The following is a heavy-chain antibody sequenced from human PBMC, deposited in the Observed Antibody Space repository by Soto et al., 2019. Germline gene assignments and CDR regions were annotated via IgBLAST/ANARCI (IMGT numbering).Heavy chain of an antibody. CDR1: GFTFIDYA. V-gene: IGHV3-23*01. CDR3: ARHNTVDGAMFDY. D-gene: IGHD1-26*01. J-gene: IGHJ4*02. CDR2: ISTVGRCT. Sequence: PGGSLRLSCAASGFTFIDYAMSWVRQAPGKGLEWVATISTVGRCTYYADSVKGRFTISRDNAKNSLYLQMNSLRAEDTAVYYCARHNTVDGAMFDYWGQGTLVTVSS.